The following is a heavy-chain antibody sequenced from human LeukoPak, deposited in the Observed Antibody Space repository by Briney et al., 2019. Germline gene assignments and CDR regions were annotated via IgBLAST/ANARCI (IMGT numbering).Heavy chain of an antibody. CDR3: ARVPALLAARRFYYFDY. CDR1: TGSFSGYY. Sequence: PSETLSLTCAVNTGSFSGYYWSWLRQPPGKGLEWIGEINHSGSTNYNPSLKSRVTISIDTSKNQFSLKLSSVTAADTAVYYCARVPALLAARRFYYFDYWGQGTLVTVSS. CDR2: INHSGST. V-gene: IGHV4-34*01. D-gene: IGHD6-6*01. J-gene: IGHJ4*02.